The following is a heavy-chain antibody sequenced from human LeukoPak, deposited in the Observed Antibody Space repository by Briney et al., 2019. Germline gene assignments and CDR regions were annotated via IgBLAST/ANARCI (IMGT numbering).Heavy chain of an antibody. Sequence: GGSLRLSCAASGFTFSNYAMSWVRQAPGKGLEWVSAISGSGGSTYYADSVKGRFTISRDNYKNTLYLQMNSLRAEDTAVYYCAKDWGTSYYYYYMDVWGKGTTVTISS. J-gene: IGHJ6*03. CDR3: AKDWGTSYYYYYMDV. V-gene: IGHV3-23*01. CDR2: ISGSGGST. D-gene: IGHD3-16*01. CDR1: GFTFSNYA.